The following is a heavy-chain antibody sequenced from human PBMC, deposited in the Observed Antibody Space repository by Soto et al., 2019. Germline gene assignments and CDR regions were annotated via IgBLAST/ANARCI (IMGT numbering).Heavy chain of an antibody. Sequence: SETLSVTCAVSGGSISSSNWWSWVRQPPGKGLEWIGKIYHSGSTNYNPSLKSRVTISVDKSKNQFSLKLSSVTAADTAVYYCARDSERDSSGYYYPFDYWGQGTLVTVSS. CDR3: ARDSERDSSGYYYPFDY. J-gene: IGHJ4*02. V-gene: IGHV4-4*02. CDR2: IYHSGST. CDR1: GGSISSSNW. D-gene: IGHD3-22*01.